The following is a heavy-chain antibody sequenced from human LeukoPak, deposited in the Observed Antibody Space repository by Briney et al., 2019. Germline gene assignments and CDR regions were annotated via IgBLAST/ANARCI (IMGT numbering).Heavy chain of an antibody. CDR2: MNPNSGNT. V-gene: IGHV1-8*01. J-gene: IGHJ5*02. Sequence: GASVKVSCKASGYTFTSYDINWLRQATGQGPEWMGWMNPNSGNTGYAQKFQGRVTMTRNTAISTAYMELSGLRSEDTAVYYCASPSAQIPHSSGYYNAWGQGTLVTVSS. D-gene: IGHD3-22*01. CDR3: ASPSAQIPHSSGYYNA. CDR1: GYTFTSYD.